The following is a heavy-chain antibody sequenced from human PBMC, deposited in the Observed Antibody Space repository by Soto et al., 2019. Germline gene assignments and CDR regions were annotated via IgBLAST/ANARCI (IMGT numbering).Heavy chain of an antibody. CDR1: GYIFTGYY. CDR3: ARGSPRMGALPTY. J-gene: IGHJ4*02. CDR2: ISPKSGDT. D-gene: IGHD1-26*01. V-gene: IGHV1-2*02. Sequence: QVQLVQSGDEVQKSGASVKVSCEASGYIFTGYYIHWMRQAPGQGLEWMGWISPKSGDTNLAQNFQGRVTLTRDTYITTAYMELTRLKSDDTALFYCARGSPRMGALPTYWGQGTLLTVSS.